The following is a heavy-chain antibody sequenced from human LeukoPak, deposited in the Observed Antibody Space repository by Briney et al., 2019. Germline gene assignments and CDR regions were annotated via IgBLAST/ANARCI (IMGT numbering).Heavy chain of an antibody. CDR2: ISGRGNGT. CDR1: GFTFNTYA. J-gene: IGHJ5*02. CDR3: ARLTMSAFDQ. Sequence: PGGSLRLSCAASGFTFNTYAMNWIRQVPGKGLEWLAGISGRGNGTYYADSVKGRFFISRDNSKNTLFLQMNGLRGQDTAVYWCARLTMSAFDQWGQGTLVTVSS. D-gene: IGHD6-19*01. V-gene: IGHV3-23*01.